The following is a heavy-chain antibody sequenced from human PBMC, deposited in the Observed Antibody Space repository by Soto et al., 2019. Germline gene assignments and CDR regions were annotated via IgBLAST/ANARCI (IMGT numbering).Heavy chain of an antibody. CDR1: GSSISSGSYY. D-gene: IGHD2-15*01. Sequence: QVQLQESGPGLVKPSQTLSLTCTVSGSSISSGSYYWSWIRQHPGKGLEWIGYIYHSGSTYYNPSLRSRATISLGTSKNQCSLKLSSVTAADTDVYYCARDYMDVVDWGQGTLVTVSS. V-gene: IGHV4-31*03. J-gene: IGHJ4*02. CDR2: IYHSGST. CDR3: ARDYMDVVD.